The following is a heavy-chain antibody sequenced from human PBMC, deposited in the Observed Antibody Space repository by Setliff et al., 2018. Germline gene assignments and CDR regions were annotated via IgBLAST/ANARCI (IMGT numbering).Heavy chain of an antibody. CDR3: ARGGHIRYDYYYMDV. D-gene: IGHD5-18*01. J-gene: IGHJ6*03. CDR2: MNPGRGSR. V-gene: IGHV1-46*01. Sequence: ASVKVSCKASAKTFTAYYVHWVRQAPGQGLEWMGVMNPGRGSRNYAQRFQGRVTMTSDTSTSTVYMELSSLRSEDTALYYCARGGHIRYDYYYMDVWGKGTTVTVSS. CDR1: AKTFTAYY.